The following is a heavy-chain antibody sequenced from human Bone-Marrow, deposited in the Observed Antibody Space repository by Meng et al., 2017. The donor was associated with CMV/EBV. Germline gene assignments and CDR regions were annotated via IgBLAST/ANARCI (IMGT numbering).Heavy chain of an antibody. D-gene: IGHD2-2*01. CDR1: GFTFSSYA. CDR2: ISYDGSNK. Sequence: GESLKISCAASGFTFSSYAMHWVRQAPGKGLEWVAVISYDGSNKYYADSVKGRFTISRDNFKNTLYLQMNSLRAEDTAVYYCARDMNCSSTSCYSTNYYYYYGMDVWGQGTTVTVSS. CDR3: ARDMNCSSTSCYSTNYYYYYGMDV. J-gene: IGHJ6*02. V-gene: IGHV3-30*04.